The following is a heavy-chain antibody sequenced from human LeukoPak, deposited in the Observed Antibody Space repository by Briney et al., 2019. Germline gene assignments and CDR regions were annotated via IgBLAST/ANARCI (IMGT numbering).Heavy chain of an antibody. CDR2: IYTSGNT. CDR1: GVSVSTYY. J-gene: IGHJ4*02. Sequence: PSETLSLTCTVSGVSVSTYYWSWIRQPAGKGLEWIGRIYTSGNTNYNPSLKSRVTMSVDTSTNQFSLKLSSVTAADTAVYYCASGSSSYSYQIDYWGRGTLVTVSS. D-gene: IGHD6-13*01. CDR3: ASGSSSYSYQIDY. V-gene: IGHV4-4*07.